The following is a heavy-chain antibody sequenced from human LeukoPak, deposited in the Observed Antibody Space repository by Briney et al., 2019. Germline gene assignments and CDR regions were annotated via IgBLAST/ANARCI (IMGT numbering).Heavy chain of an antibody. J-gene: IGHJ5*02. D-gene: IGHD2-8*01. CDR2: IETSGST. V-gene: IGHV4-61*02. Sequence: SETLSLTCTVSGASISSGGYFWSWIRQPAGKGVEWIGRIETSGSTNYNPSLKSRVTISVDTSKNQFSLKLRSVTAADTAVYYCARALCINGICEWFDPWGQGTLVTVSS. CDR3: ARALCINGICEWFDP. CDR1: GASISSGGYF.